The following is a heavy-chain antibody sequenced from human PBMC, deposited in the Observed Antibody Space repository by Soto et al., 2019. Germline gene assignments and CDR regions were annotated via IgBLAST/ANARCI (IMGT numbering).Heavy chain of an antibody. CDR2: ISAYNGNT. D-gene: IGHD6-19*01. CDR1: GYSFTSYG. Sequence: ASVKVSCKASGYSFTSYGISWVRQAPGQGLEWMGWISAYNGNTNYAQKLQGRVTMTTDTSTSTAYMELRSLRSDDTVVYYCARAVAVAGTITYYYGMDVWGQGTTVTVSS. V-gene: IGHV1-18*01. J-gene: IGHJ6*02. CDR3: ARAVAVAGTITYYYGMDV.